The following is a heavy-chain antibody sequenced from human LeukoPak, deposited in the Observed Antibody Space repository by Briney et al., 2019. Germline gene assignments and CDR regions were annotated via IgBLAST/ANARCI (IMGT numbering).Heavy chain of an antibody. J-gene: IGHJ4*02. V-gene: IGHV3-48*03. CDR3: AREDYGEAFDY. CDR1: GFTFSSYE. Sequence: GGSLRLSCAASGFTFSSYEMNWVRQAPGKGLEWVSYIGSSGIIIYYADSVKGRFTISRDNAKNSLYLQMNSLRAADTAVYYCAREDYGEAFDYWGQGTLVTVSS. D-gene: IGHD4-17*01. CDR2: IGSSGIII.